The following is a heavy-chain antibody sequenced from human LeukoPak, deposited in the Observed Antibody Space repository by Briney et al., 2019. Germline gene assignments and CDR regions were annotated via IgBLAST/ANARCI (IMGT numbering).Heavy chain of an antibody. J-gene: IGHJ3*02. D-gene: IGHD1-1*01. CDR3: AREEVVRSRPILPIERRAFDI. V-gene: IGHV1-69*05. CDR1: GYTFTSYG. CDR2: IIPIFGTA. Sequence: ASVKVSCKASGYTFTSYGISWVRQAPGQGLEWMGGIIPIFGTANYAQKFQGRVTITTDESTSTAYMELSSLRSEDTAVYYCAREEVVRSRPILPIERRAFDIWGQGTMVTVSS.